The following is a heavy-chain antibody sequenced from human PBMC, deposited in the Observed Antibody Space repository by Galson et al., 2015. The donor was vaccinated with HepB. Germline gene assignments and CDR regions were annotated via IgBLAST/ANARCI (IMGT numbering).Heavy chain of an antibody. V-gene: IGHV3-11*03. Sequence: SLRLSCAASGFTFSDYYMSWIRQAPGKGLEWVSYISSASNNYTNYADSVMGRFTISRDTAKNSLYLQMNSLRAEDTAVYYCAGTGGYRGYGPTGSTRYFDLWGRGTLVAVSS. CDR3: AGTGGYRGYGPTGSTRYFDL. CDR2: ISSASNNYT. CDR1: GFTFSDYY. D-gene: IGHD5-12*01. J-gene: IGHJ2*01.